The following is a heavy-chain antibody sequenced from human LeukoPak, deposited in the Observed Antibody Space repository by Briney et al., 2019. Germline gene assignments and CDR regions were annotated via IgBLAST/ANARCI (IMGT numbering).Heavy chain of an antibody. D-gene: IGHD3-22*01. V-gene: IGHV3-30-3*01. CDR1: GFTFSSYS. CDR2: ISYDGSNK. J-gene: IGHJ1*01. CDR3: ARGPYYYDSSGYRGDFQH. Sequence: GGSLRLSCAASGFTFSSYSMHWVRQAPGKGLEWVAVISYDGSNKYYADSVKGRFTISRDNSKNTLYLQMNSLRAEDTAVYYCARGPYYYDSSGYRGDFQHWGQGTLVTVSS.